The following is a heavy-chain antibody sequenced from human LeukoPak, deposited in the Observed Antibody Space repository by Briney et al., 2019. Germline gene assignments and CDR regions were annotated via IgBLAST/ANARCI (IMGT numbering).Heavy chain of an antibody. V-gene: IGHV1-8*03. CDR2: MNPNSGYT. CDR1: GYTFTSYD. CDR3: ARVCSSTSCYNDAFDI. D-gene: IGHD2-2*02. Sequence: ASVKVSCKASGYTFTSYDINWVRQATGQGLEWMGWMNPNSGYTGYAQKFQGRVTITRNTSISTAYMELSSLRSEDTAVYYCARVCSSTSCYNDAFDIWGQGTMVTVSS. J-gene: IGHJ3*02.